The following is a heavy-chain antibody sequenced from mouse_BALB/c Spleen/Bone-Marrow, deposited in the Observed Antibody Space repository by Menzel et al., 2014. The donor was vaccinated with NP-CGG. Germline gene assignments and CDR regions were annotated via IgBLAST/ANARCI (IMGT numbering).Heavy chain of an antibody. CDR3: ARGYYDYDLDY. D-gene: IGHD2-4*01. J-gene: IGHJ2*01. CDR2: IDPANGNT. V-gene: IGHV14-3*02. CDR1: GFNIKDTY. Sequence: EVHLVESGAELVKPGASVKLSCTASGFNIKDTYMHWVKQRPEQGLEWIGRIDPANGNTKYDPKFQGKATITADTSSNTAYLQLSSLTSEDTAVYYCARGYYDYDLDYWGQGTTLTVSS.